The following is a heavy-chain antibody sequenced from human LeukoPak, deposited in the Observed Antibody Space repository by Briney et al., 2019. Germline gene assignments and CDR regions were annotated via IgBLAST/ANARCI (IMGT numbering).Heavy chain of an antibody. J-gene: IGHJ5*02. CDR3: AKVKGGGSSMNWFDP. CDR2: ISYDGSNK. D-gene: IGHD2-15*01. V-gene: IGHV3-30*18. CDR1: GFTFSSYG. Sequence: GSLRLSCVASGFTFSSYGMHWVRQAPGKGLEWVAVISYDGSNKYYADSVKGRFTISRDNSKNTLYLQMNSLRAEDTAVYYCAKVKGGGSSMNWFDPWGQGTLVTVSS.